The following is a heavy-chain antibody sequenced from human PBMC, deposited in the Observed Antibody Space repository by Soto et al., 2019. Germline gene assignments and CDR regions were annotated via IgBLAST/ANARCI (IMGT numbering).Heavy chain of an antibody. CDR3: AGGRYGDY. Sequence: QVHLVQSGAEVKKPGASVKVSCKGSGYAFTTYGITWVRQAPGQGLEWMGWISAHNGNTNYAQKLQGRVTVARDTSTSKACMELRGVRSDDRAVYYGAGGRYGDYWGQGALVTVSS. D-gene: IGHD1-1*01. CDR2: ISAHNGNT. V-gene: IGHV1-18*01. J-gene: IGHJ4*02. CDR1: GYAFTTYG.